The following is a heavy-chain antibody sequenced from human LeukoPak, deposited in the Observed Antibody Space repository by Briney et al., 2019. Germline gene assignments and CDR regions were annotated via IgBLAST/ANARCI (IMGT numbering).Heavy chain of an antibody. CDR3: AKDGELEHFDAFDI. V-gene: IGHV3-53*01. J-gene: IGHJ3*02. Sequence: GGSLRLSCAASGFTVSSNYMSWVRQAPGKGLEWVSVIYSGGSTYYADSVKGRFTISRDNSKNTLYLQMNSLRAEDTAVYYCAKDGELEHFDAFDIWGQGTMVTVSS. CDR2: IYSGGST. CDR1: GFTVSSNY. D-gene: IGHD1-1*01.